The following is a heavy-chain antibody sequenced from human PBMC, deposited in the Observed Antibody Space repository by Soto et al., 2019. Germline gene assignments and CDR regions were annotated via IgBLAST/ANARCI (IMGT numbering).Heavy chain of an antibody. V-gene: IGHV3-21*01. CDR2: ISSSSSYI. J-gene: IGHJ5*02. D-gene: IGHD1-26*01. Sequence: GGSLRLSCAASEFTFSSYSMNWVRQAPGKGLEWVSSISSSSSYIYYADSVKGRFTISRDNAKNSLYLQMNSLRAEDTAVYYCAREAYSGNTNWFDPWGQGTLVTVSS. CDR1: EFTFSSYS. CDR3: AREAYSGNTNWFDP.